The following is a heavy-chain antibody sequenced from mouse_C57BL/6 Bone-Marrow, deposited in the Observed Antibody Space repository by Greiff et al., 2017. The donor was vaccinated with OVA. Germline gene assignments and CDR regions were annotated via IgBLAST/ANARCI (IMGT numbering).Heavy chain of an antibody. V-gene: IGHV5-9*01. D-gene: IGHD2-3*01. CDR1: GFTFSSYT. Sequence: EVKLVESGGGLVKPGGSLKLSCAASGFTFSSYTMSWVRQTPEKRLEWVATISGGGGNTYYPDSVKGRFTISRDNAKNTLYLQMSSLRSEDTALYYCARHGNGYYPFAYWGQGTLVTVSA. CDR2: ISGGGGNT. CDR3: ARHGNGYYPFAY. J-gene: IGHJ3*01.